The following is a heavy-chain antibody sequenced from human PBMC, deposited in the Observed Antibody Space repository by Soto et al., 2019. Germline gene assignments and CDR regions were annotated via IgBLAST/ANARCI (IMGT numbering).Heavy chain of an antibody. D-gene: IGHD3-10*01. CDR3: ARASSKFGELLITLFDY. CDR2: ISYDGSNK. J-gene: IGHJ4*02. V-gene: IGHV3-30-3*01. Sequence: QVQLVESGGGVVQPGRSLRLSCAASGFTFSSYAMHWVRQAPGKGLEWVAVISYDGSNKYYADSVKGRFTISRDNSKNXXYLQMISLRAEDTAVYYCARASSKFGELLITLFDYWGQGTLVTVSS. CDR1: GFTFSSYA.